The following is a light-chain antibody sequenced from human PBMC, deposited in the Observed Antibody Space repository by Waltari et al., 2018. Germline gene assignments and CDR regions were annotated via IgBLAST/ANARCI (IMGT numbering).Light chain of an antibody. CDR3: QTWGTGTWV. Sequence: QLVLPQSPSASASLGASVKLSCTLSSGHSFYPIAWHQQQPETAPRFLMKVNNDGSHMKGDGIPDRFSGSSSGAERYLTISSLQSEDEADYYCQTWGTGTWVFGGGTKLTVL. V-gene: IGLV4-69*01. CDR2: VNNDGSH. J-gene: IGLJ3*02. CDR1: SGHSFYP.